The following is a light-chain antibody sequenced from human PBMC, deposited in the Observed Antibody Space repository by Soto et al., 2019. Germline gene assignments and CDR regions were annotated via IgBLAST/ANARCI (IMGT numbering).Light chain of an antibody. V-gene: IGLV2-23*02. CDR1: SSDVNYNL. CDR2: EAK. Sequence: QSALTQPASVSGSPGQSITISCTGTSSDVNYNLVSWYQQHPGKAPKLMIYEAKKRPSGVSDRFSGSKSGNTASLTISVLQADDEADYYCSSYAESRSLFGGGTKVTVL. CDR3: SSYAESRSL. J-gene: IGLJ2*01.